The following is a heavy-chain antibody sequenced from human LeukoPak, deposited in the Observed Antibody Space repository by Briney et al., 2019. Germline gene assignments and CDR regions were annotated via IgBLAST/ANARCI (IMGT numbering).Heavy chain of an antibody. CDR1: GYTFTSYG. CDR2: ISAYNGNT. D-gene: IGHD6-19*01. CDR3: ARENSGWSYYYYYGMDV. J-gene: IGHJ6*02. V-gene: IGHV1-18*01. Sequence: ASVKVSCKASGYTFTSYGISWVRQAPGQGLEWMGWISAYNGNTNYAQKLQGRVTVTTDTSTSTAYMELRSLRSDDTAVYYCARENSGWSYYYYYGMDVWGQGTTVTVSS.